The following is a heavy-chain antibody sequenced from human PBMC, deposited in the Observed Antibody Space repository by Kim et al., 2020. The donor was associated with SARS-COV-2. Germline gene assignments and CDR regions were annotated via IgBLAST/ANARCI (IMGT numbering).Heavy chain of an antibody. J-gene: IGHJ4*02. V-gene: IGHV1-2*06. CDR1: GYTFTGYY. D-gene: IGHD4-4*01. CDR2: INPNSGGT. CDR3: SSGYSNLRADGY. Sequence: ASVKVSCKASGYTFTGYYMHWARQAPGQGLEWMGRINPNSGGTNYAQKFQGRVTMTRDTSISTAYMELSRLRSDDTAVYYCSSGYSNLRADGYWGQGTLVTVSS.